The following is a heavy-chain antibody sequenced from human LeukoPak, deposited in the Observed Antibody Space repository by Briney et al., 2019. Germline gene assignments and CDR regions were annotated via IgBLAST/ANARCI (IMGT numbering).Heavy chain of an antibody. V-gene: IGHV3-21*01. CDR2: IDRSNSDI. J-gene: IGHJ4*02. Sequence: NPGGSLRLSCAASGFALSGYSINWVRQAPGKGLEWVSFIDRSNSDIYYADSVKGRFTISRDNARESVFLQLNRLRAEDTAVYYCRRDPGYSSSSISFWGQGTLVTVSS. CDR3: RRDPGYSSSSISF. D-gene: IGHD6-6*01. CDR1: GFALSGYS.